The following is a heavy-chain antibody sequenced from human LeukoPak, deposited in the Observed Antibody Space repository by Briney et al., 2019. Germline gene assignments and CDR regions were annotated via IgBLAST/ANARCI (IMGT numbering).Heavy chain of an antibody. J-gene: IGHJ6*02. Sequence: SETLSLTCAVYGGSFSGYYWSWIRQPPGKGLEWIGEINHSGSTNYNPSPKSRVTISVDTSKNQFSLKLSSVTAADTAVYYCARALTTVTRRYGMDVWGQGTTVTVSS. D-gene: IGHD4-17*01. V-gene: IGHV4-34*01. CDR3: ARALTTVTRRYGMDV. CDR1: GGSFSGYY. CDR2: INHSGST.